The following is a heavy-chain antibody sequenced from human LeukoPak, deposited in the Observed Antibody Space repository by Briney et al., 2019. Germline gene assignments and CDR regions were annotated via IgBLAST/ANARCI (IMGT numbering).Heavy chain of an antibody. V-gene: IGHV4-34*01. CDR3: AREKYDFWSGSPD. CDR1: GGSFSGYY. D-gene: IGHD3-3*01. CDR2: IYYSGST. Sequence: SETLSLTCAVYGGSFSGYYWSWIRQPPGKGLEWIGSIYYSGSTYYNPSLKSRVTISVDTSKNQFSLKLSSVTAADTAVYYCAREKYDFWSGSPDWGQGTLVTVSS. J-gene: IGHJ4*02.